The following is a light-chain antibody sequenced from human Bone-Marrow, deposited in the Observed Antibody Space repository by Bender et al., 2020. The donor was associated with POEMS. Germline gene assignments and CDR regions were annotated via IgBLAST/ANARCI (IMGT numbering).Light chain of an antibody. CDR2: DVS. CDR1: SSVVGDYNS. V-gene: IGLV2-14*01. CDR3: CSYAGGRVV. J-gene: IGLJ2*01. Sequence: QSALTQPASVSGSPGQSITISCTATSSVVGDYNSVSWYQQHPGKAPTLMIYDVSNRPSGVSNRFSASKSGDTASLTISGLQAEDEADYHCCSYAGGRVVFGGGTKLTVL.